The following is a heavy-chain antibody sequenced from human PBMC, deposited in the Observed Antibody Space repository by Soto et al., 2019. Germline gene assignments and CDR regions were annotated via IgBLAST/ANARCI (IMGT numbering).Heavy chain of an antibody. Sequence: GSLRLSCAASGFTGRGDYMRWVRQAPGKGLEWVAVIYSGGSTYYADSVKGRFTISRDNSKNTVHLQVNSLRVEDTALYYCAKDRPVNGNAQSPGEKCFDSWGQRTLVTVSS. J-gene: IGHJ5*01. CDR2: IYSGGST. CDR3: AKDRPVNGNAQSPGEKCFDS. CDR1: GFTGRGDY. D-gene: IGHD1-1*01. V-gene: IGHV3-66*01.